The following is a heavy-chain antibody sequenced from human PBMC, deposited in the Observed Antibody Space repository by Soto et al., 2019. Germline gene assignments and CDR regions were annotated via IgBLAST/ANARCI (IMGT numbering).Heavy chain of an antibody. V-gene: IGHV1-58*01. CDR2: IVVGSGIT. Sequence: GASVKVSCKASGGTFSSYAVQCVRQARGQRLEWIGWIVVGSGITKYAQNFQERVSMSRDKSTSTAYMELSSLRSEDTAVYYCARDGYTPRGDDAFDIWGQGTMVTVSS. CDR1: GGTFSSYA. J-gene: IGHJ3*02. CDR3: ARDGYTPRGDDAFDI. D-gene: IGHD5-12*01.